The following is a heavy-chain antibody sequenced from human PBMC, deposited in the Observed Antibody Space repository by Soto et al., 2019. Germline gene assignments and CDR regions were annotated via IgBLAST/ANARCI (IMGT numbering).Heavy chain of an antibody. CDR1: GFTFSTFA. V-gene: IGHV3-23*01. J-gene: IGHJ4*02. D-gene: IGHD5-12*01. CDR2: VSASGGTT. CDR3: AKERDGWLQDPFDC. Sequence: QLLESGGGLVQPGGSLRLSCAASGFTFSTFAMRWVRQAPGKGLEWVSGVSASGGTTYYADSVKGRFTISRDNSKNTLYLQMTSLRVEDTAIYFCAKERDGWLQDPFDCWGQGTLVTVSS.